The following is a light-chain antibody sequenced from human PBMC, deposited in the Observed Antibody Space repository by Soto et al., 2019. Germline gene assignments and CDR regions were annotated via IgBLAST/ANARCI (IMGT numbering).Light chain of an antibody. CDR1: QSLLYSSNNKNY. CDR3: QQYYSTPLT. CDR2: WSS. Sequence: DIVMTQSPDSLAVSLGERATIDCRSSQSLLYSSNNKNYLAWYQQKPGQPPTLLIYWSSTRASGVPDRFSGSGSGTDFTLTISSLQAEDVAVYYCQQYYSTPLTFGGGTKVEIK. V-gene: IGKV4-1*01. J-gene: IGKJ4*01.